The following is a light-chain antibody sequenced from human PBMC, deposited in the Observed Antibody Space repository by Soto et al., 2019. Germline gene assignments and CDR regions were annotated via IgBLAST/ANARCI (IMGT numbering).Light chain of an antibody. Sequence: EIVMPQSPATLSLSPGERATLSCRASPSVSNNLAWFQQKPGQVPRLLIYGASNRATGVSARFSGSGSGTEFTLTISSLQSEDFAVYYCQQYHYWWTFGQGAKVDI. CDR3: QQYHYWWT. V-gene: IGKV3-15*01. J-gene: IGKJ1*01. CDR1: PSVSNN. CDR2: GAS.